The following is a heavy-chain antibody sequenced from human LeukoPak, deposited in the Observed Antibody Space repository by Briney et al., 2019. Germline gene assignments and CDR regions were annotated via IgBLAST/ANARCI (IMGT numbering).Heavy chain of an antibody. CDR3: AKVYQYDEFWNGYSNVFDT. V-gene: IGHV3-9*01. CDR2: ISWSSSSI. CDR1: GFTCYDYD. D-gene: IGHD3-3*01. J-gene: IGHJ3*02. Sequence: GMSVTLSCAASGFTCYDYDMHWLRQAPGQGWVGVIDISWSSSSIGYAVSVRGRFTIYRDNAKNSLYLQMHSLRAEDASLYQCAKVYQYDEFWNGYSNVFDTWGQGTMVTVSS.